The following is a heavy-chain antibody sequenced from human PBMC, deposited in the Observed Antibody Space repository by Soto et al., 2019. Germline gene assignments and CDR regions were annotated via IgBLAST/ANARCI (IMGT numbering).Heavy chain of an antibody. CDR2: ISGSGGST. V-gene: IGHV3-23*01. CDR1: GFTSSSYA. Sequence: EVQLLESGGGLVQPGGSLRLSCAASGFTSSSYAMSWVRQAPGKGLEWVSGISGSGGSTNYADSVKGRFTISRDNYKNTLSLQMNSLRAEDTGDYYCAKDQDVRMVGPFDYWGQGTLVTASS. D-gene: IGHD2-15*01. J-gene: IGHJ4*02. CDR3: AKDQDVRMVGPFDY.